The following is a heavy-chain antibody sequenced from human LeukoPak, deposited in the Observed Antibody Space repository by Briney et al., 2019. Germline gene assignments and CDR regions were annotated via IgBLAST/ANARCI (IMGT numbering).Heavy chain of an antibody. Sequence: GASVKVSCKVSGAILIELSIHWVRQSPGKGLEWMGGFDSEDGKTKAAQSFLDRVSLTEDTSLATAYMELRSLTSEDTAVYYCVTGSSERDYYESGTYYLGDSWGQGTVVTVSS. V-gene: IGHV1-24*01. D-gene: IGHD3-10*01. CDR1: GAILIELS. CDR3: VTGSSERDYYESGTYYLGDS. J-gene: IGHJ4*02. CDR2: FDSEDGKT.